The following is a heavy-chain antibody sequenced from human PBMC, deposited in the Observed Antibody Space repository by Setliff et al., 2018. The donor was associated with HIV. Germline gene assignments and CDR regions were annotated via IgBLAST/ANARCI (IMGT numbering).Heavy chain of an antibody. Sequence: SVKVSCKASGGTFSSYAISWVRQAPGQGLEWMGGIIPIFGTANYAPKFQGRVTITTDESTSTAYMELTSLRSEDTAVYYCARDDPDCSGGSCPFDYWGQGTLVTVSS. J-gene: IGHJ4*02. CDR3: ARDDPDCSGGSCPFDY. CDR1: GGTFSSYA. CDR2: IIPIFGTA. V-gene: IGHV1-69*05. D-gene: IGHD2-15*01.